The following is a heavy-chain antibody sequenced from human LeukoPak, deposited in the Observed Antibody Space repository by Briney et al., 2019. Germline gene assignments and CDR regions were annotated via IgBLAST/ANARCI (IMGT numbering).Heavy chain of an antibody. Sequence: GGSLRLSCAASGFTFSSYWMNWARQAPGKGLEWMASINHNGNVNYYVDSVKGRFTISRDNAKDSLYLQMSNLRAEDTAVYFCARGGGLDVWGQGATVTVSS. CDR3: ARGGGLDV. CDR1: GFTFSSYW. J-gene: IGHJ6*02. D-gene: IGHD3-16*01. CDR2: INHNGNVN. V-gene: IGHV3-7*03.